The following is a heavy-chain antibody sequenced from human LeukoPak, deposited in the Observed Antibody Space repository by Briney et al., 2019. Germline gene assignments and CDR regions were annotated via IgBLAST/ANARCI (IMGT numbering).Heavy chain of an antibody. CDR2: IYHSGST. Sequence: SETLSLTCAVSGGSISSSNWWSWVRQPPGKGLEWIGEIYHSGSTNYNPSLKSRVTISVDKSKKQFSLNLNSVTAADTAVYYCARFSPRAMGNYLDFWGQGTLVTVSS. J-gene: IGHJ4*02. CDR1: GGSISSSNW. V-gene: IGHV4-4*02. D-gene: IGHD7-27*01. CDR3: ARFSPRAMGNYLDF.